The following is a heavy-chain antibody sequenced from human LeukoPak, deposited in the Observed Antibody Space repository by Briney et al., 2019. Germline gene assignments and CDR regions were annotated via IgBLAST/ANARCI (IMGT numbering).Heavy chain of an antibody. J-gene: IGHJ6*03. CDR2: IYTSGSS. D-gene: IGHD2-15*01. V-gene: IGHV4-4*07. Sequence: SETLSLTCTVSGGSISSHYWSWIRQPAGKGLEWIGRIYTSGSSNNNPSLRSRVTMSVGTSKNQFSLKLSSVTAADTAVYYCGRDGNCSGGSCYAGKYYYYMDVWGKGTTVTVSS. CDR1: GGSISSHY. CDR3: GRDGNCSGGSCYAGKYYYYMDV.